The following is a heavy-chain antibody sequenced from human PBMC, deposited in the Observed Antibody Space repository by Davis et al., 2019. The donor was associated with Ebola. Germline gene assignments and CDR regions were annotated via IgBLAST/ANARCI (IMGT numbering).Heavy chain of an antibody. CDR3: ARGWQQYDY. Sequence: GGSLRLSCVASGFTFSSYWMSWVRQAPGKGLEWVANIKQDGSEKYYVDSVKGRFTISRDNAKNSLYLQMNSLRAEDTAVYYCARGWQQYDYWGQGTLVTVSS. CDR2: IKQDGSEK. D-gene: IGHD6-13*01. J-gene: IGHJ4*02. CDR1: GFTFSSYW. V-gene: IGHV3-7*01.